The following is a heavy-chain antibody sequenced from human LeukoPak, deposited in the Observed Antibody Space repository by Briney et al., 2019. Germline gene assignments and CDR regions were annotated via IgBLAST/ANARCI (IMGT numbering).Heavy chain of an antibody. V-gene: IGHV3-48*02. Sequence: GGSLRLSCAASGFTFISYSMNRVRQAPGKGLEWVSYISSSSSTIYYADSVKGRFTISRANAKNSLYLQMNSLRDEDTAVYYCARGEETYYYGSGSYDYWGQGTLVTVSS. D-gene: IGHD3-10*01. CDR1: GFTFISYS. CDR2: ISSSSSTI. J-gene: IGHJ4*02. CDR3: ARGEETYYYGSGSYDY.